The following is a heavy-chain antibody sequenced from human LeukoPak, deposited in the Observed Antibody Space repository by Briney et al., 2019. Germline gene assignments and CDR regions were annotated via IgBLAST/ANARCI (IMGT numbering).Heavy chain of an antibody. V-gene: IGHV1-18*01. CDR2: ISAYNGNT. CDR3: ARDSHRDYCSGGSCYPDFDY. J-gene: IGHJ4*02. D-gene: IGHD2-15*01. Sequence: GASVKVSCKASGYTFTSYGFTWVRQAPGQGLEWMGWISAYNGNTNYAQKLQGRVTMTTDTSTSTAYMELRSLRSDDTAVYYCARDSHRDYCSGGSCYPDFDYWGQGTLVTVSS. CDR1: GYTFTSYG.